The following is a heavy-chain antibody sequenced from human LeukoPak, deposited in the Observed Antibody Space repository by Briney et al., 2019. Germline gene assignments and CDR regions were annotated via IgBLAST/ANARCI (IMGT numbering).Heavy chain of an antibody. V-gene: IGHV3-53*01. D-gene: IGHD3-16*01. CDR3: ARDGGWPGYFDI. CDR1: GLTVSNHH. CDR2: IFSGGNT. Sequence: GGSLRLSCGASGLTVSNHHMSWVRQTPGKGLEWVSVIFSGGNTYYTDSVKGRLTISRDNSKNTLYLQMNRLRAEDTAVYYCARDGGWPGYFDIWGQGTMVTVSS. J-gene: IGHJ3*02.